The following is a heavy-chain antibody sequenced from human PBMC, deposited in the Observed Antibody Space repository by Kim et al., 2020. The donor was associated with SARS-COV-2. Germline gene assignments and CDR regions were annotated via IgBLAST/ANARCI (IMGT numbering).Heavy chain of an antibody. J-gene: IGHJ2*01. CDR1: GFTFSIYA. D-gene: IGHD6-25*01. CDR2: IRPGAGDT. CDR3: AKHHPSGIDHWYFDL. V-gene: IGHV3-23*01. Sequence: GGSLRLSCAASGFTFSIYAMSWVRQAQSKGMEWSSTIRPGAGDTYYADSVKGQFTISRDNSRKTLYLQMSSLRAEDTAVYFCAKHHPSGIDHWYFDLWGRGALVTVSS.